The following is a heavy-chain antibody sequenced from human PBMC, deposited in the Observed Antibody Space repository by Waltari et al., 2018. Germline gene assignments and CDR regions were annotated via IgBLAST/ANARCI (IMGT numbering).Heavy chain of an antibody. Sequence: QVQLVQSGAEVKKPGSSVKVSCKASGGTFSSYAISWVRQAHGQGLEWMGGIIPMFGTANYAQRFQGRVTITADESTSTAYMELSSLRSEDTAVYYCARARYCSSTSCYKALDYWGQGTLVTVSS. D-gene: IGHD2-2*02. CDR1: GGTFSSYA. CDR3: ARARYCSSTSCYKALDY. J-gene: IGHJ4*02. V-gene: IGHV1-69*12. CDR2: IIPMFGTA.